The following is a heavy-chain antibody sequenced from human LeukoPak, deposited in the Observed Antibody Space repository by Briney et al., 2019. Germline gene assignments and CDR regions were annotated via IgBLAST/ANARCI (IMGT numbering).Heavy chain of an antibody. Sequence: SETLSLTCTVSGGSVCSGSYYWSWIRQPPGKGLEWIGYIYYSGSTNYNPSLKSRVTISVDTSKNQFSLKLSSVTAADTAVYYCARADIVVVPAAKDDAFDIWGQGTMVTVSS. V-gene: IGHV4-61*01. D-gene: IGHD2-2*01. CDR1: GGSVCSGSYY. CDR3: ARADIVVVPAAKDDAFDI. CDR2: IYYSGST. J-gene: IGHJ3*02.